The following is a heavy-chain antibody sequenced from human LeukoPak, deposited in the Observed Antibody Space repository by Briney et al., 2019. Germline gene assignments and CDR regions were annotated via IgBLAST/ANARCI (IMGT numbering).Heavy chain of an antibody. CDR3: VTDLGSSRPNF. J-gene: IGHJ4*02. V-gene: IGHV3-7*01. D-gene: IGHD6-13*01. CDR2: IKHDGSEN. CDR1: GFSFSTYW. Sequence: GGSLRLSCAASGFSFSTYWMTWVRQAPGKGLEWVANIKHDGSENYYVDSARGRFTISRDNAKNSLYLQMNSLTAEDTAVYYCVTDLGSSRPNFWGQGILVTVSS.